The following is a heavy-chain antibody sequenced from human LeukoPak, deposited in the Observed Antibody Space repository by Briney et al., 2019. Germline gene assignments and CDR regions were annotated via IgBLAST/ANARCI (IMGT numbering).Heavy chain of an antibody. CDR2: IYYSGST. V-gene: IGHV4-30-4*08. D-gene: IGHD3-3*01. J-gene: IGHJ6*03. CDR1: GGSISSGDYY. CDR3: ARVDGDFWSHYYMDV. Sequence: PSQTLSLTXTVSGGSISSGDYYWSWIRQPPGKGLEWIGYIYYSGSTYYNPSLKSRVTISVDTSKNQFSLKLSSVTAADTAVYYRARVDGDFWSHYYMDVWGKGTTVTVSS.